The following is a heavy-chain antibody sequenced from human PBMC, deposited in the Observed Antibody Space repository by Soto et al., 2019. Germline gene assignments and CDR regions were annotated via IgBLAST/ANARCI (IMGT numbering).Heavy chain of an antibody. Sequence: SETLSLTCTVSGSSISSSSYYWGWIRQPPGKGLEWIGSIYYSGSTYYNPSLKSRVTISVDTSKNQFSLKLSSVTAADTAVYYCARHTSSWYSYYYYYGMDVWGQGTTVTVSS. V-gene: IGHV4-39*01. CDR2: IYYSGST. D-gene: IGHD6-13*01. J-gene: IGHJ6*02. CDR1: GSSISSSSYY. CDR3: ARHTSSWYSYYYYYGMDV.